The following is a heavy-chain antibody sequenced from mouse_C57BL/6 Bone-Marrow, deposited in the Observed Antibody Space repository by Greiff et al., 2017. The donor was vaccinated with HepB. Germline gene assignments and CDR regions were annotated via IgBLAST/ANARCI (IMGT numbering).Heavy chain of an antibody. Sequence: VQLQQPGAELVMPGASVKLSCKASGYTFTSYWMHWVKQRPGQGLEWIGEIDPSDSYTNYNQKFKGKSTLTVDKSSSKAYMQLSSLTSEDSAVYYCARDGYYPAWFAYWGQGTLVTVSA. V-gene: IGHV1-69*01. J-gene: IGHJ3*01. CDR2: IDPSDSYT. CDR1: GYTFTSYW. D-gene: IGHD2-3*01. CDR3: ARDGYYPAWFAY.